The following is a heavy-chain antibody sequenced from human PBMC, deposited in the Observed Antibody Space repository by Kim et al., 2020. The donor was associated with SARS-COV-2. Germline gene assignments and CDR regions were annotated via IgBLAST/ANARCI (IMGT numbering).Heavy chain of an antibody. CDR1: GFTFSSYS. D-gene: IGHD6-13*01. CDR2: ISSSSSYI. Sequence: GGSLRLSCAASGFTFSSYSMNWVRQAPGKGLEWVSSISSSSSYIYYADSVKGRFTISRDNAKNSLYLQMNSLRAEDTAVYYCARGERGIAAAGPGYFDYWGQGTLVTVSS. V-gene: IGHV3-21*01. J-gene: IGHJ4*02. CDR3: ARGERGIAAAGPGYFDY.